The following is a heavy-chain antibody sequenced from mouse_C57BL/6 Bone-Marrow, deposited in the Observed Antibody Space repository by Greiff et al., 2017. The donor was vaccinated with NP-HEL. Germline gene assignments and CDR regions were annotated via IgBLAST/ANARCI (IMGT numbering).Heavy chain of an antibody. V-gene: IGHV5-15*01. Sequence: EVNLVESGGGLVQPGGSLKLSCAASGFTFSDYGMAWVRQAPRTGPEWVAFISNLAYSIYYADTVTGRFPISRENAKNTLYLEMSSLRSEDTAMYYCARQGDYYGSSYVSFDYWGQGTTLTVSS. CDR1: GFTFSDYG. CDR2: ISNLAYSI. D-gene: IGHD1-1*01. J-gene: IGHJ2*01. CDR3: ARQGDYYGSSYVSFDY.